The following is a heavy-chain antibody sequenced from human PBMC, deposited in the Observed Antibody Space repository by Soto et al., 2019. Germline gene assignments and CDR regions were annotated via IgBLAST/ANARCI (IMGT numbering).Heavy chain of an antibody. D-gene: IGHD4-4*01. Sequence: GGSLRPSCAASGFTFSSYSMNWVRQAPGKGLEWVSSISSSSSYIYYADSVKGRFTISRDNAKNSLYLQMNSLKTEDTAVYYCTRLAYSNYYDYMDVWGKGTTVTVSS. CDR2: ISSSSSYI. J-gene: IGHJ6*03. CDR3: TRLAYSNYYDYMDV. CDR1: GFTFSSYS. V-gene: IGHV3-21*04.